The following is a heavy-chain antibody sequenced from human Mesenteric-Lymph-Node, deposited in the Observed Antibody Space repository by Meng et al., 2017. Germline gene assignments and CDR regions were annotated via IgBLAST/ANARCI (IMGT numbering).Heavy chain of an antibody. CDR1: GFTFSSYE. D-gene: IGHD3-10*01. CDR3: ARDRRITMVRGVMALDY. Sequence: GESLKISCAASGFTFSSYEMNWVRQAPGKGLEWVSYISSSGSTIYYADSVKGRFTISRDNAKNSLYLQMNSLRAEDTAVYYCARDRRITMVRGVMALDYWGQGTLVTVSS. CDR2: ISSSGSTI. V-gene: IGHV3-48*03. J-gene: IGHJ4*02.